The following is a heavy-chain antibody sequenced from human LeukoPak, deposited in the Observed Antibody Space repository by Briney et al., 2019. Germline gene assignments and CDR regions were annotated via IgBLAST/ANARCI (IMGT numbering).Heavy chain of an antibody. CDR1: GFTFSPAW. V-gene: IGHV3-74*01. D-gene: IGHD5-24*01. CDR2: INNDGSYI. CDR3: VRDGSAYNFDY. Sequence: GGSPRLSCAASGFTFSPAWMHWVRQAPGKGLEWVSRINNDGSYINYAESVKGRFTLSRDNTKNTLTLQMNSLRAEDTAVYFCVRDGSAYNFDYWGQGVLVTVSS. J-gene: IGHJ4*02.